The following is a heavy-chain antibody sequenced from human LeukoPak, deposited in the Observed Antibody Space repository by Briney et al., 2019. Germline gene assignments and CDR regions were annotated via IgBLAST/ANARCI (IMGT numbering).Heavy chain of an antibody. CDR2: IYPGDSDT. J-gene: IGHJ6*03. CDR3: ARHVRSDYYYMDV. CDR1: GYSFTTYW. Sequence: GESLKISCKGSGYSFTTYWIGWVRQVPGKGLEWMGIIYPGDSDTRYSPSFQGQVTISVGRSISTAYLQWSSLKASDTAMYYCARHVRSDYYYMDVWGKGTTVTVSS. V-gene: IGHV5-51*01.